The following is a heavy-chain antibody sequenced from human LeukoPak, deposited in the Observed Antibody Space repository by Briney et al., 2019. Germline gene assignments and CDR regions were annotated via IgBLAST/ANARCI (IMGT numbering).Heavy chain of an antibody. D-gene: IGHD5-18*01. CDR1: GFTFSSYA. CDR3: AREGRRGYSYGYFDY. Sequence: PPGGSLRLSCAASGFTFSSYAMSWVRQAPGKGLEWVSAISGSGGSTYYADSVKGRFTISRDNSKNTLYLQMNSLRAEDTAVYYCAREGRRGYSYGYFDYWGQGTLVTVSS. CDR2: ISGSGGST. J-gene: IGHJ4*02. V-gene: IGHV3-23*01.